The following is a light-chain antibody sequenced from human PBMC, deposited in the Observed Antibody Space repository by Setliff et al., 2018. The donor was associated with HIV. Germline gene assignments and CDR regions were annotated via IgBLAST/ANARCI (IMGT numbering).Light chain of an antibody. CDR2: EVS. J-gene: IGLJ2*01. CDR1: SSDVGGYNH. Sequence: QSALTQPASVSGSPGQSITISCTGTSSDVGGYNHVSWYQQHPGKAPKLMIYEVSNRPSGVSNRFSGSKSGTTASLTISGLQAEDEADYYGTSYTSSSPSFGGGTQRTV. V-gene: IGLV2-14*01. CDR3: TSYTSSSPS.